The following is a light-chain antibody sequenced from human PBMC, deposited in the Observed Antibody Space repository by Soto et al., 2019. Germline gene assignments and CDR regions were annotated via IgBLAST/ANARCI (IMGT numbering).Light chain of an antibody. CDR3: AAWSAGGSGPA. CDR2: RNN. V-gene: IGLV1-47*01. Sequence: QSVLTQPPSASGTPGQRVTISCSGSSSNIGSNYVYWYQQLPGTAPTLLMYRNNQRPSGVPDRFSGSKSGTSASLAISGLRSEDEADYYCAAWSAGGSGPAFGGGTQLTVL. J-gene: IGLJ2*01. CDR1: SSNIGSNY.